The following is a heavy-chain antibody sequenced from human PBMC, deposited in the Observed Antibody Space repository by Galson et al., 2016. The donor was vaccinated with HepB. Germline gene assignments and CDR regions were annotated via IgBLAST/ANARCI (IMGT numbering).Heavy chain of an antibody. Sequence: SVKVSCKASGYRFTSCVIHWMRQAPGQRHEWMGWINAGNGNTKYSQKFQGRVTFTRDTSASTAYMEVSSLRSEDAAVFYCARERGVDGNAFDIWGQGTMVTVSS. CDR1: GYRFTSCV. CDR2: INAGNGNT. J-gene: IGHJ3*02. CDR3: ARERGVDGNAFDI. D-gene: IGHD5-24*01. V-gene: IGHV1-3*01.